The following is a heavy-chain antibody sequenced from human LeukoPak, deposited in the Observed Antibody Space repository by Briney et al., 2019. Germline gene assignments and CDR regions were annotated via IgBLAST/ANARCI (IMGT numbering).Heavy chain of an antibody. CDR2: IYYSGSN. J-gene: IGHJ4*02. Sequence: SETLSLTCTVSGGSISNYYWSWVRQPPGKGLGWIGYIYYSGSNNYNPSLKSRVTISVDTSKNQFSLKLSSVTAADTAVYYCARRAGITRTTKGFDYWGQGALVTVSS. D-gene: IGHD1-7*01. V-gene: IGHV4-59*01. CDR3: ARRAGITRTTKGFDY. CDR1: GGSISNYY.